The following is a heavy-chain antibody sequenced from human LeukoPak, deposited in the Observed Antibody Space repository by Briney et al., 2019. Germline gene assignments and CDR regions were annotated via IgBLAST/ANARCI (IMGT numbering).Heavy chain of an antibody. V-gene: IGHV4-59*13. D-gene: IGHD6-13*01. Sequence: PSEALLLTCSAASGSTISYYYSCLLRQPPEGRLWCVYIHYTGPTNYNPSLKKGGTLSLDTSNNQMFNKLNSMTAADAAAYYCGAQHQLVNTFDIWGQGTITRVSS. CDR2: IHYTGPT. CDR1: SGSTISYY. CDR3: GAQHQLVNTFDI. J-gene: IGHJ3*02.